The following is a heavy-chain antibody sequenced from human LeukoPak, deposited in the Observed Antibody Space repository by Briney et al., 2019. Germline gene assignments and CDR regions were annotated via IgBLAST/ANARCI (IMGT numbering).Heavy chain of an antibody. CDR2: INPVSGDT. V-gene: IGHV1-2*06. Sequence: ASVKVSCKVSGYTFTDYYMHWVQQAPGKGLEWMGRINPVSGDTNYGHKFQGRVFMTRDTSISTAYMELTRLRSDDTAVYYCARCRRLGAGFDYWGQGTLVTVSS. CDR3: ARCRRLGAGFDY. D-gene: IGHD6-19*01. J-gene: IGHJ4*02. CDR1: GYTFTDYY.